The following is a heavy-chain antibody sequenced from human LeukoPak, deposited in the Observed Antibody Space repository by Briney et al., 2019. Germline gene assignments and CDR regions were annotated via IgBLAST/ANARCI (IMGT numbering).Heavy chain of an antibody. Sequence: SETLSLTCAVYGGSFSGYYWSWIRQPPGKGLEWIGEINHSGSTNYNPSLKSRVTISVDTSKNQFSLKLSSVTAADTAVYYCAGLPTYSGYDYVDYWGQGTLVTVSS. D-gene: IGHD5-12*01. J-gene: IGHJ4*02. CDR1: GGSFSGYY. CDR2: INHSGST. V-gene: IGHV4-34*01. CDR3: AGLPTYSGYDYVDY.